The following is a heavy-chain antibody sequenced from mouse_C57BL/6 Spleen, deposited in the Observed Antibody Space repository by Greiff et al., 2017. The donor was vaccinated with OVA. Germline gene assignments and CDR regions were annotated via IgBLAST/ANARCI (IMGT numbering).Heavy chain of an antibody. J-gene: IGHJ2*01. V-gene: IGHV1-7*01. CDR1: GYTFTSYW. D-gene: IGHD2-2*01. CDR2: INPSSGYT. Sequence: QVQLKESGAELAKPGASVKLSCKASGYTFTSYWMHWVKQRPGQGLEWIGYINPSSGYTKYNQKFKDKATLTADKSSSTAYMQLSSLTYEDSAVYYCASSSTMVTRGGGTLGYWGQGTTLTVSS. CDR3: ASSSTMVTRGGGTLGY.